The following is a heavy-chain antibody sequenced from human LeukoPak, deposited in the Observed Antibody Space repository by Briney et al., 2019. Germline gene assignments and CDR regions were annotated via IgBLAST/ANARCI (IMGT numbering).Heavy chain of an antibody. D-gene: IGHD5-24*01. CDR2: IYWDDDK. CDR3: AHVCRGRTFDY. CDR1: GFSLSTRGVG. V-gene: IGHV2-5*02. Sequence: KESGPTLVKPTQTLTLTCTFSGFSLSTRGVGVGWIRQPPGKALEWLSLIYWDDDKRYSPSLKSRLTITKDTSKNQVVLTMTNMDPVDTATYYCAHVCRGRTFDYWGQGTLVTVSS. J-gene: IGHJ4*02.